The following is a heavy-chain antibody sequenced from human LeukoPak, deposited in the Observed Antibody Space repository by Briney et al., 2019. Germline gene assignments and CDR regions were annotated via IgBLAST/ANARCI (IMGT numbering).Heavy chain of an antibody. J-gene: IGHJ4*02. CDR3: AREGPWWELLGY. D-gene: IGHD1-26*01. V-gene: IGHV3-30*03. Sequence: GGSLRLSCAASGFTFSSYGMHWVRQAPGKGLEWVAFITYDGTNTYYADSVKGRLTISRDNAKNTLYLQMNSLRAEDTAVYYCAREGPWWELLGYWGQGTLVTVSS. CDR1: GFTFSSYG. CDR2: ITYDGTNT.